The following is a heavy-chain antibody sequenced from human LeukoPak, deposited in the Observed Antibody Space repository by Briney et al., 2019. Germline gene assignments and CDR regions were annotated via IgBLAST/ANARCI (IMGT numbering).Heavy chain of an antibody. Sequence: GGSLRLSCAASGFTFDNYEMNWVRQAPGKGLEWVSYISSSGSTIYYADSVKGRFTISRDNAKNSLYLQMNSLRAEDTAVYYCAREQVVFWFDLWGQGTLVTVSS. CDR2: ISSSGSTI. J-gene: IGHJ5*01. D-gene: IGHD2-15*01. V-gene: IGHV3-48*03. CDR1: GFTFDNYE. CDR3: AREQVVFWFDL.